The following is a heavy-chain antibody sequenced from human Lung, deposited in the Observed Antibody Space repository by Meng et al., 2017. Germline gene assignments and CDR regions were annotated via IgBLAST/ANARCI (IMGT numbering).Heavy chain of an antibody. CDR1: GGSLSDYY. CDR3: ARGPTTMAHDFDY. D-gene: IGHD4-11*01. V-gene: IGHV4-34*01. Sequence: QVQLQQWGAGELKPSETLSLTCVVSGGSLSDYYWSWIRQPPGKGLEWIGEINHSGSTNYNPSLESRATISVDTSQNNLSLKLSSVTAADSAVYYCARGPTTMAHDFDYWGQGTLVTVSS. CDR2: INHSGST. J-gene: IGHJ4*02.